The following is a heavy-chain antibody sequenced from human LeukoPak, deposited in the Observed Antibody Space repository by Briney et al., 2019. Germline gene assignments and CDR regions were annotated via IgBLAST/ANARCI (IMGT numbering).Heavy chain of an antibody. Sequence: GGSLRLSCAASGFTFSSYWMSWVRQAPGKGLEWVANIKQDGSEKYYVDSVKGRFTISRDNAKNSLYLQMNSLRAEDTAVYYCARELLIGYSGYYFDFWGQGILVTVSS. V-gene: IGHV3-7*04. D-gene: IGHD5-12*01. J-gene: IGHJ4*02. CDR3: ARELLIGYSGYYFDF. CDR2: IKQDGSEK. CDR1: GFTFSSYW.